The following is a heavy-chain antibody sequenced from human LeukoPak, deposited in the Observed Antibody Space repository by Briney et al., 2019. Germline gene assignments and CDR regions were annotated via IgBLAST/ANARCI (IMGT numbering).Heavy chain of an antibody. CDR3: ARGGSIVGATPHDTFDI. CDR2: IYYSGST. CDR1: GASISSYY. Sequence: LETLSLTCTVSGASISSYYWSWIRQPPGKGLEWIGYIYYSGSTNYNPSLKSRVAISVDTSKNQVSLRLISVTAADTAVYYCARGGSIVGATPHDTFDIWGQGTVVTVSS. V-gene: IGHV4-59*01. D-gene: IGHD1-26*01. J-gene: IGHJ3*02.